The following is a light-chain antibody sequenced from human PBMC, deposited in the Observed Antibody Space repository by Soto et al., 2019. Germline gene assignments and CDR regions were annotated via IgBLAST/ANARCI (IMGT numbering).Light chain of an antibody. V-gene: IGKV3-20*01. CDR3: QHYGGPFT. CDR1: QSVSSSY. CDR2: AAY. Sequence: EIVLTQSPGTLSLSPGESATLSCRASQSVSSSYLAWYQQKPGQAPRLRISAAYSRASGIPGRFSGSGSGTDFTLTIRRLEPEDFAVYYCQHYGGPFTFGPGTKVDIK. J-gene: IGKJ3*01.